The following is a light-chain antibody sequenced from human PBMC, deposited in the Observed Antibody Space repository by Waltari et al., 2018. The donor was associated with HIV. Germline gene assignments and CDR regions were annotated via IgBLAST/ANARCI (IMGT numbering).Light chain of an antibody. CDR2: TNS. J-gene: IGLJ1*01. Sequence: QSVLTQPPSASGTPGQRVTISCSGSSSNIGINSVHWYQQLPGAAPTLLIYTNSQRPSGVPDRFSGSKSGTSASLAISGLQSEDEADYYCAAWDDSLNGFVFGAGTKVTVL. CDR1: SSNIGINS. V-gene: IGLV1-44*01. CDR3: AAWDDSLNGFV.